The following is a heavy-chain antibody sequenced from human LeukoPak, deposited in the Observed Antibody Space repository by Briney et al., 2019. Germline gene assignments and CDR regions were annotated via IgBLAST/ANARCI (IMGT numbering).Heavy chain of an antibody. CDR3: GRSPAMVNYFDL. CDR2: IYYSGST. V-gene: IGHV4-31*03. J-gene: IGHJ2*01. CDR1: GCSISSGGYY. Sequence: SETLSLTCTVSGCSISSGGYYWSWIRQHPGKGLEWIGYIYYSGSTYYNPSLKSRVTITVNTSKNQFSLKLSSVTGAETAVFYCGRSPAMVNYFDLWGRGTLDTVSS. D-gene: IGHD5-18*01.